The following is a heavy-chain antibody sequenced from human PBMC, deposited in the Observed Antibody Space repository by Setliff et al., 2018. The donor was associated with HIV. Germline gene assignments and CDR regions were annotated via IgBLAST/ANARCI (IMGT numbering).Heavy chain of an antibody. CDR2: IYYTGST. D-gene: IGHD2-21*02. V-gene: IGHV4-59*01. CDR1: GGSISSYY. Sequence: SETLSLTCTVSGGSISSYYWSWIRQPPGKGLEWIGYIYYTGSTNYNPSLKSRVTISVDTSKNQFSLKLSSVTAADTAVYYCARFVVVTAIQSYWYFDLWGRGTLVTVSS. J-gene: IGHJ2*01. CDR3: ARFVVVTAIQSYWYFDL.